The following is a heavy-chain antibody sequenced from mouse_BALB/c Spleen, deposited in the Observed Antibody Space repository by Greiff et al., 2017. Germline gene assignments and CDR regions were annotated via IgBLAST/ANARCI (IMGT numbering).Heavy chain of an antibody. V-gene: IGHV5-17*02. CDR3: ARDSLRGFAY. J-gene: IGHJ3*01. CDR1: GFTFSSFG. D-gene: IGHD1-2*01. CDR2: ISSGSSTI. Sequence: EVQRVESGGGLVQPGGSRKLSCAASGFTFSSFGMHWVRQAPEKGLEWVAYISSGSSTIYYADTVKGRFTISRDNPKNTLFLQMTSLRSEDTAMYYCARDSLRGFAYWGQGTLVTVSA.